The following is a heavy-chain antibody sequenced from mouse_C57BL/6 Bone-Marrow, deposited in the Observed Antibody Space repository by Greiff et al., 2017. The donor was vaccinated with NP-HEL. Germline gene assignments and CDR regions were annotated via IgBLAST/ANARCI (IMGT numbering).Heavy chain of an antibody. V-gene: IGHV3-6*01. Sequence: DVKLQESGPGLVKPSQSLSLTCSVTGYSITSGYYWNWIRQFPGNKLEWMGYISYDGSNNYNPSLKNRISITRDTSKNQFFLKLNSVTTEDTATYYCARGFYYYGSSYPFDYWGQGTTLTVSS. CDR1: GYSITSGYY. CDR3: ARGFYYYGSSYPFDY. D-gene: IGHD1-1*01. CDR2: ISYDGSN. J-gene: IGHJ2*01.